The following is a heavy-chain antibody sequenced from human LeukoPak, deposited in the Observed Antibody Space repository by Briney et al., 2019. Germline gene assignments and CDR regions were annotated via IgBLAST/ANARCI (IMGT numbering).Heavy chain of an antibody. D-gene: IGHD3-10*01. Sequence: GGSLRLSCAASGFTFSSYAMSWVRQAPGKGLEWVSAISGSGGSTYYADSVKGRFTISRDNSKNTLYLQMNSLRAEDTVVYYCAKFPRPHYGSGSPSLWWGQGTLVTVSS. CDR2: ISGSGGST. CDR3: AKFPRPHYGSGSPSLW. CDR1: GFTFSSYA. V-gene: IGHV3-23*01. J-gene: IGHJ4*02.